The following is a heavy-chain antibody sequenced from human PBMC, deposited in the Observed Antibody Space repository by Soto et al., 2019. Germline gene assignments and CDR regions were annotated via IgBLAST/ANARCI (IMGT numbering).Heavy chain of an antibody. CDR3: ARGNWNYYYGFDV. CDR2: IKPDGSEQ. CDR1: EFTFDKYY. D-gene: IGHD1-20*01. V-gene: IGHV3-7*01. Sequence: EVQLVESGGGLVQPGGSLRLSCAAYEFTFDKYYMTWVRQAPGKGPEWVANIKPDGSEQYYVDSVKGRFTISRDNANNSLYLQMNILRAEDTAVYFCARGNWNYYYGFDVWGQGTTVTVSS. J-gene: IGHJ6*02.